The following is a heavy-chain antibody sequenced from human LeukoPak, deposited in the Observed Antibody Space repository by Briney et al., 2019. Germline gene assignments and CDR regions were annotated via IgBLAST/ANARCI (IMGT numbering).Heavy chain of an antibody. D-gene: IGHD4-17*01. J-gene: IGHJ4*02. Sequence: ASVKVSCKASGYTFKAYYIHWLRQAPGQGFEWMGWITPTSGDTKYSRNFQDNVSMTRDMSITTAFLELSRLTSDDTAVYYCARLRGPRYGDLFDSWGQGTLVTVSS. CDR1: GYTFKAYY. CDR2: ITPTSGDT. CDR3: ARLRGPRYGDLFDS. V-gene: IGHV1-2*02.